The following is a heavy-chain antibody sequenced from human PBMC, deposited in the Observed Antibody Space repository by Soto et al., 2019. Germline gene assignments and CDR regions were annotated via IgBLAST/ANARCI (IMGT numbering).Heavy chain of an antibody. Sequence: VKVSCKVSGYTLTXLSMHWVRQAPGKGLEWMGGFDPEDGETIYAQKFQGRVTMTEDTSTDTAYMELSSLRSEDTAVYYCATFDYAYLDAFDIWGQGTMVTVSS. CDR3: ATFDYAYLDAFDI. V-gene: IGHV1-24*01. CDR1: GYTLTXLS. CDR2: FDPEDGET. J-gene: IGHJ3*02. D-gene: IGHD4-17*01.